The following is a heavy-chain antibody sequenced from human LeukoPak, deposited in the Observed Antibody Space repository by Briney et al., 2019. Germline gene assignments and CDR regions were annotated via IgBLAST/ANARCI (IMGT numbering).Heavy chain of an antibody. CDR2: ISSSGSTI. D-gene: IGHD1-26*01. Sequence: PGGSLRLSCAASGFTFSSYEMNWVRQAPGKGLEWVSYISSSGSTIYYADSVKGRFTISRDNAKNSLHLQMNSLRAEDTAVYYCAKDGQVGAIGYFDYRGQGTLVTVSS. CDR1: GFTFSSYE. J-gene: IGHJ4*02. V-gene: IGHV3-48*03. CDR3: AKDGQVGAIGYFDY.